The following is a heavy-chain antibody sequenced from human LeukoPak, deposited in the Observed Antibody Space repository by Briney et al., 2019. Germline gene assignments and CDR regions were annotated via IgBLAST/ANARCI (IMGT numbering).Heavy chain of an antibody. J-gene: IGHJ6*03. CDR1: GGSFDTFY. Sequence: SETLSLTCAVYGGSFDTFYWSWIRQSPGGGLEWIGEINPGGQINYNPSLMSRVTVSIDTPKKHFSLILTSVTAADTAVYYCARRWNYGIHYYIDVWGTGTTVTVYS. CDR2: INPGGQI. D-gene: IGHD1-7*01. V-gene: IGHV4-34*01. CDR3: ARRWNYGIHYYIDV.